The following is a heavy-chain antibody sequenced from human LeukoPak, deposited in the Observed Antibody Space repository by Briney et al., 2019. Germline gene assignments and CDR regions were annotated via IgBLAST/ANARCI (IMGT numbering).Heavy chain of an antibody. CDR2: ISYDGSNK. J-gene: IGHJ4*02. D-gene: IGHD5-24*01. Sequence: PGGSLRLSCAASGFTFSSYAMPWVRQAPGKGLEWVAVISYDGSNKYYADSVKGRFTISRDNSKNTLNLQMNSLRAEDTAVYYCARGEMATVPSFDYWGQGTLVTASS. V-gene: IGHV3-30-3*01. CDR3: ARGEMATVPSFDY. CDR1: GFTFSSYA.